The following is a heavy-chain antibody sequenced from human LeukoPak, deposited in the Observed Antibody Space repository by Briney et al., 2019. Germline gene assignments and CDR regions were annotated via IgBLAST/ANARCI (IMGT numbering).Heavy chain of an antibody. CDR3: AKARSGSYSTPFDY. V-gene: IGHV3-9*01. J-gene: IGHJ4*02. Sequence: GGSLRLSCAASGFTFDDYAMHWVRQAPGKGLEWVSGISWNSGSIGYADSVKGRFTISRDNAKNSLYLQMNSLRAEDTALYYCAKARSGSYSTPFDYWGQGTLVTVSS. CDR1: GFTFDDYA. D-gene: IGHD1-26*01. CDR2: ISWNSGSI.